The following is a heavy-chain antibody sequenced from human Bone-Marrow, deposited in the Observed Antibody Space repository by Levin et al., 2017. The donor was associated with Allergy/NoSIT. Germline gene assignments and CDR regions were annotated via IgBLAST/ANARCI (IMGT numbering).Heavy chain of an antibody. CDR3: ARDGYGDLPGY. Sequence: ASVKVSCKASGDTFTVYYIHWVRQAPGQGLDWMGWINPNGGGTNYAPKFQGRVTMTRDTSINTAYMELSRLSTDDTAVYYFARDGYGDLPGYWGQGSLVTVSS. J-gene: IGHJ4*02. CDR1: GDTFTVYY. D-gene: IGHD4-17*01. CDR2: INPNGGGT. V-gene: IGHV1-2*02.